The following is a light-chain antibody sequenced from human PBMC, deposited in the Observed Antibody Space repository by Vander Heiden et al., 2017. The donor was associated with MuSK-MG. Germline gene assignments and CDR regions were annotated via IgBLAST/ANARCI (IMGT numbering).Light chain of an antibody. CDR3: CSYAGSYTYV. CDR2: DVS. Sequence: QSAPTQPRSVSGSPGQSVTISCSGTSNDIGCYSFVSWYQQHPGKAPKLIIYDVSRRPSGVPDRFSGSKSGITASLTISGLQADDEAAYHCCSYAGSYTYVFGSGTKVTVL. CDR1: SNDIGCYSF. J-gene: IGLJ1*01. V-gene: IGLV2-11*01.